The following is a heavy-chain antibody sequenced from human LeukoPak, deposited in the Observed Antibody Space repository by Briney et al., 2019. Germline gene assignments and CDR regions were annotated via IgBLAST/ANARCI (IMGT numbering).Heavy chain of an antibody. CDR2: IKNDGAVK. Sequence: GGSLRLSCAASGFTFSYHWMTWVRQAPGKGLEWVANIKNDGAVKNYVDSVKGRFTISRDNSKNTLYLQMNRLRTEDTAVYYCAKQDDVVVVAVTFDYWGQGIMVTVSS. J-gene: IGHJ4*02. CDR1: GFTFSYHW. V-gene: IGHV3-7*03. D-gene: IGHD2-15*01. CDR3: AKQDDVVVVAVTFDY.